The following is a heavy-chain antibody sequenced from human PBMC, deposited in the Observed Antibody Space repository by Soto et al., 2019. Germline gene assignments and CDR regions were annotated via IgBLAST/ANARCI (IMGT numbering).Heavy chain of an antibody. CDR3: ARGDATKIVVTTYYAMDV. Sequence: QVQLVQSGAEMKKPGSSVKVSCKASGGSLSNYGISWVRQAPGQGLEWMGAIIPVFGTPNYAQKFQDRVTITAYESTTTVYMEVRSLTSEDTAVYYCARGDATKIVVTTYYAMDVWGQGPRSPSP. CDR1: GGSLSNYG. J-gene: IGHJ6*02. V-gene: IGHV1-69*12. D-gene: IGHD3-22*01. CDR2: IIPVFGTP.